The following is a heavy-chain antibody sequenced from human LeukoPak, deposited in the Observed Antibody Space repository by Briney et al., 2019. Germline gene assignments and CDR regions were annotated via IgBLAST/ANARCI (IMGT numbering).Heavy chain of an antibody. J-gene: IGHJ4*02. V-gene: IGHV3-23*01. CDR2: ISGSGGST. Sequence: GSLRLSCAASGFTFSSYAMSWVRQAPGKGLEWVSAISGSGGSTYYADSEKGRFTISRDNSKNTLYLQMNSLRAEDTAVYYCAKDGNYYDKHYFDYWGQGTLVTVSS. CDR3: AKDGNYYDKHYFDY. CDR1: GFTFSSYA. D-gene: IGHD3-22*01.